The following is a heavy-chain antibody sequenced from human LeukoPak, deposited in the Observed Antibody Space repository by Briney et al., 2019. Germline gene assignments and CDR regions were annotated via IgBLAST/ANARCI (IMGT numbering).Heavy chain of an antibody. Sequence: KPSETLSLTCTGSGYSISSGYYWGWIRQPPGKGLEWIGSIYYSGTTYYNPSLKSRVTISVDTSKKQFSLKLRSVTAADTAVYYCARHEWGITNAFDIWGQGTMVTVSS. CDR2: IYYSGTT. V-gene: IGHV4-38-2*02. J-gene: IGHJ3*02. CDR1: GYSISSGYY. CDR3: ARHEWGITNAFDI. D-gene: IGHD1-14*01.